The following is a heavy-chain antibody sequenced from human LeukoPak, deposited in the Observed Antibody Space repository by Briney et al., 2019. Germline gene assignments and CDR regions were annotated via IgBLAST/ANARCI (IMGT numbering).Heavy chain of an antibody. CDR1: GFTFSSYA. D-gene: IGHD6-6*01. V-gene: IGHV3-23*01. CDR3: ARVQIPYSSSGWFDP. J-gene: IGHJ5*02. Sequence: GGSLRLSCAASGFTFSSYAMSWVRQAPGEGLEWVSAISGSGGSTYYADSVKGRFTISRDNSKNTLYLQMNSLRAEDTAVYYCARVQIPYSSSGWFDPWGQGTLVTVSS. CDR2: ISGSGGST.